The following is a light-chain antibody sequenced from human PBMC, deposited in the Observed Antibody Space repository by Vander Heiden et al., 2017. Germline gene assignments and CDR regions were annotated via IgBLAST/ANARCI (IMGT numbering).Light chain of an antibody. CDR1: QSISSY. CDR2: AAS. CDR3: QQSYSTPPWT. J-gene: IGKJ1*01. V-gene: IGKV1-39*01. Sequence: DIQMTQSPSSLSASVGDSVTTTCRASQSISSYLNWYQQKPGKAPKLLIYAASSLQSGVPSRFSGSGSGTDFTLTISSLQPEDFATYYCQQSYSTPPWTFGQGTKVEIK.